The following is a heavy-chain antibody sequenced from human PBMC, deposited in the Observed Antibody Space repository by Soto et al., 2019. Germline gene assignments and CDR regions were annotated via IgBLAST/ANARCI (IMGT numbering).Heavy chain of an antibody. J-gene: IGHJ6*02. CDR1: GFTFSSYG. D-gene: IGHD6-13*01. Sequence: GGSLRLSCAASGFTFSSYGMHWVRQAPGKGLEWVAVIWYDGSNKYYADSVKGRFTISRDNSKNKLYLQMNSLRAEDTAVYYCARDSGEIGSSWYAIYGMDVWGQGTTVTVSS. V-gene: IGHV3-33*01. CDR2: IWYDGSNK. CDR3: ARDSGEIGSSWYAIYGMDV.